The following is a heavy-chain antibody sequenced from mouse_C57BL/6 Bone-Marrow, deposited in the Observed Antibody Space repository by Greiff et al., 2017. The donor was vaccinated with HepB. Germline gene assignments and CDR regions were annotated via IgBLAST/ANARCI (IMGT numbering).Heavy chain of an antibody. CDR2: ISDGGSYT. Sequence: EVKLMESGGGLVKPGGSLKLSCAASGFTLSSYAMSWVRQTPEKRLEWVATISDGGSYTYYPDNVKGRFTISRDNAKNNLYLQMSHLKSEDTAMYYCARDRPLRGYFDYWGQGTTLTVSS. CDR3: ARDRPLRGYFDY. V-gene: IGHV5-4*01. CDR1: GFTLSSYA. J-gene: IGHJ2*01. D-gene: IGHD6-1*01.